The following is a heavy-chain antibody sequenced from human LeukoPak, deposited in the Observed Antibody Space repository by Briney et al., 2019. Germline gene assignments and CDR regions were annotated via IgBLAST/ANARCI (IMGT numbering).Heavy chain of an antibody. D-gene: IGHD2-2*02. J-gene: IGHJ5*02. CDR1: GYTLTELS. V-gene: IGHV1-24*01. Sequence: ASVKVSCKVSGYTLTELSTHWVRRAPGKGHERMGGFDPEDGETIYAQKFQGRVTMTEDTSTDTAYMELSSLRSEDTAVYYCATRRPPTSIVVVPAAIGWFDPWGQGTLVTVSS. CDR3: ATRRPPTSIVVVPAAIGWFDP. CDR2: FDPEDGET.